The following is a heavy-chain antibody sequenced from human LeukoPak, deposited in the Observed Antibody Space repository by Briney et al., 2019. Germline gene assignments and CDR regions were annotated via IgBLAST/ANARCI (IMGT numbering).Heavy chain of an antibody. D-gene: IGHD6-19*01. V-gene: IGHV1-69*13. J-gene: IGHJ4*02. CDR1: GGTFSSYA. CDR2: IIPIFGTA. Sequence: GASVKVSCKASGGTFSSYAISWVRQAPGQGLEWMGGIIPIFGTANYAQKFQGRVTITADESTSTAYMELSSLRSEDTAVYYCARTIAVLGPYYFDYWGQGTLVTVSS. CDR3: ARTIAVLGPYYFDY.